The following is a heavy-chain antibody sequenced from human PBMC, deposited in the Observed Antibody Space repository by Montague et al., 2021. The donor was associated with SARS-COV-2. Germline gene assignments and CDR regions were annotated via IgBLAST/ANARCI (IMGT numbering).Heavy chain of an antibody. CDR3: AHRAGKWFGESRKYYFDY. CDR1: GFSLSTSGVG. J-gene: IGHJ4*02. Sequence: PALVKPTQTLTLTCTFSGFSLSTSGVGVGWFRKPPGKALEWLALIYWDYYNHYSPSLKSRLTITKDTSNNQVVLTMTNMDPVDTATYYCAHRAGKWFGESRKYYFDYWGQGTLVTVSS. V-gene: IGHV2-5*02. CDR2: IYWDYYN. D-gene: IGHD3-10*01.